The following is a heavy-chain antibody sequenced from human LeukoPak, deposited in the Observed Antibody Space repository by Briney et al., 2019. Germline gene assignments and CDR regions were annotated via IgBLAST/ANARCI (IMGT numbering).Heavy chain of an antibody. CDR1: GYTFTGYW. J-gene: IGHJ4*02. CDR3: ARDGHGGNSFDF. Sequence: GASVKVSCKASGYTFTGYWMHWVRQAPGQGLEWMGWINANSGGTDYAQKFQDRVTMTRDTSISTAYMELSRLTSDDTAVYYCARDGHGGNSFDFWGQGTLVTVSS. CDR2: INANSGGT. V-gene: IGHV1-2*02. D-gene: IGHD4-23*01.